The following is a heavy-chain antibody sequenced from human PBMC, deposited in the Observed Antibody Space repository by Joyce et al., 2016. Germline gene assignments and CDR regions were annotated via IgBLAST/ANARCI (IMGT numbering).Heavy chain of an antibody. CDR3: FGVRDSPLES. CDR1: GFSFNSYS. Sequence: QAHLVESGGGMVQPGTSLRLSCAASGFSFNSYSMNWVRQAPGKGLEWVAFISYDGSARHYADSVEGRFTISRDNFNKILYLQMNSLTTEDTAFYYCFGVRDSPLESWGPGTLVTVSS. D-gene: IGHD3-10*01. CDR2: ISYDGSAR. V-gene: IGHV3-30*04. J-gene: IGHJ4*02.